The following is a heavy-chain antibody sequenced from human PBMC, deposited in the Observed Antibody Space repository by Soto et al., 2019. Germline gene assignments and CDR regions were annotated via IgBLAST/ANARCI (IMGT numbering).Heavy chain of an antibody. Sequence: EAQLEESGGGVVQPGGSLRLSCAVSGFSFNDHYMDWVRQAPGKGLEWVGRTRNNVYSDTKVYAPSLAGRFTISRDDSRHVLYLQMNAPKTEDTAIYYSVTSIPTSSLSGFDSWGRGTLVTVSS. V-gene: IGHV3-72*01. CDR3: VTSIPTSSLSGFDS. CDR2: TRNNVYSDTK. CDR1: GFSFNDHY. D-gene: IGHD2-2*01. J-gene: IGHJ4*02.